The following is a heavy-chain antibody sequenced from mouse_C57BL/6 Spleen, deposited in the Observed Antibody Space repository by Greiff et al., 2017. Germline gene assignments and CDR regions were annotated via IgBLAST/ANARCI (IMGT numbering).Heavy chain of an antibody. CDR1: GYTFTDYE. V-gene: IGHV1-15*01. J-gene: IGHJ2*01. Sequence: QVQLQQSGAELVRPGASVTLSCKASGYTFTDYEMHWVKQTPVLGLEWIGAIDPETGGTAYNQKFKGKAILTADKSSSTAYMELRSLTSEDSAVYYCTRGAAQGYFDYWGQGTTLTVSS. D-gene: IGHD3-2*02. CDR3: TRGAAQGYFDY. CDR2: IDPETGGT.